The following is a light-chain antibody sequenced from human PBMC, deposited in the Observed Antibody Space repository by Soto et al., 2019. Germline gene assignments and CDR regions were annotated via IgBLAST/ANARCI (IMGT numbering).Light chain of an antibody. CDR3: SSYKSSHTLWV. V-gene: IGLV2-14*01. Sequence: QSVLTQPASISGSPGQSITISCTGISSDVDNYDYVSWYQHHPGKAPKLMIYDVTHRPSGVSNRFSGSKSGNTASLTTSGLQAEDEADYYCSSYKSSHTLWVFGGGTKVTVL. CDR1: SSDVDNYDY. J-gene: IGLJ3*02. CDR2: DVT.